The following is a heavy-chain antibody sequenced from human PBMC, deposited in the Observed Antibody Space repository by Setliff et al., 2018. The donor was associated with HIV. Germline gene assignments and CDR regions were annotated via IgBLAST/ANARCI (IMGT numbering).Heavy chain of an antibody. CDR2: IYYGGGT. CDR3: ASGGHRLHDY. Sequence: SETLSLTCTVSGGSISSSSYYWGWIRQPPGKGLEWIGTIYYGGGTYYKSSLKSRLIISLDTSKNQFSLNLRSVTAADTAVYFCASGGHRLHDYWGQGTLVTVSS. J-gene: IGHJ4*02. CDR1: GGSISSSSYY. V-gene: IGHV4-39*07. D-gene: IGHD1-26*01.